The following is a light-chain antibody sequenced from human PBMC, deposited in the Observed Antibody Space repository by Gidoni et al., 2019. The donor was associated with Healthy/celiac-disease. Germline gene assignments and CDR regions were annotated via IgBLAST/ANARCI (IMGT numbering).Light chain of an antibody. J-gene: IGKJ1*01. CDR2: GAS. CDR1: QSVSSN. CDR3: QQYNNWPPWT. Sequence: IVLTKSPATLSVSPVERATLSCRASQSVSSNLAWYQQKPGQSPRLLIYGASTRATGIPARFSGSVSGTEFTLTISSLQSEDFAVYYCQQYNNWPPWTFGQGTKVEIK. V-gene: IGKV3-15*01.